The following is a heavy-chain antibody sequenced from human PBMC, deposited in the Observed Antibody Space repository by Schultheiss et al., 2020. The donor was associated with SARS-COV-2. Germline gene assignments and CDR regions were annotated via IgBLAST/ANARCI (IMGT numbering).Heavy chain of an antibody. D-gene: IGHD6-6*01. CDR1: GYSFTSYW. J-gene: IGHJ3*02. CDR3: AKLIAARHDDAFDI. CDR2: IYPGDSDT. V-gene: IGHV5-51*01. Sequence: GGSLRLSCKGSGYSFTSYWISWVRQMPGKGLEWMGIIYPGDSDTRYSPSFQGQVTISADKSISTAYLQWSSLKASDTAMYYCAKLIAARHDDAFDIWGQGTMVTVSS.